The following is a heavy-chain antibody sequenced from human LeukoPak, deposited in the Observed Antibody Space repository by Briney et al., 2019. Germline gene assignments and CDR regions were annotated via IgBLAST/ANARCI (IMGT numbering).Heavy chain of an antibody. CDR2: ISPSGDIL. V-gene: IGHV3-23*01. D-gene: IGHD3-16*01. CDR1: GFTFSSHG. CDR3: AKDDAWGRSQL. J-gene: IGHJ1*01. Sequence: PGGSLRLSCAASGFTFSSHGMNWVRQAPGKGLEWVSGISPSGDILYYADSVKGQFTISRDNSKNTVSLQMNSLRAEDTAVYYCAKDDAWGRSQLWGQGTLVTVSS.